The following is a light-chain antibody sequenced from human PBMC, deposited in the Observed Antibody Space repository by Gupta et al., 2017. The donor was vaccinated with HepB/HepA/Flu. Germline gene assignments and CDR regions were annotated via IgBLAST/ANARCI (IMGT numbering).Light chain of an antibody. Sequence: EVVMTQSPATLSVSPGESATLSCRASQNVNTNLAWYQQKPGQTPRLLFYGASTRATGIPARFSGSGSGTEFTLTISSLQSEDFALYYCQQYNDWFPLTFGGGTKVEIK. CDR2: GAS. CDR1: QNVNTN. CDR3: QQYNDWFPLT. J-gene: IGKJ4*01. V-gene: IGKV3-15*01.